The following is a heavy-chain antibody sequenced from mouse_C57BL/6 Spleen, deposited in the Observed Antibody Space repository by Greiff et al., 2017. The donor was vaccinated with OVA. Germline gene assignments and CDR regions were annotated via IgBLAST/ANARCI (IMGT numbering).Heavy chain of an antibody. CDR1: GYAFTNYL. V-gene: IGHV1-54*01. D-gene: IGHD3-2*02. CDR2: INPGSGGT. J-gene: IGHJ3*01. Sequence: QVQLQQSGAELVRPGTSVKVSCKASGYAFTNYLIEWVKQRPGQGLEWIGVINPGSGGTNYNEKFKGKATLTADKSSSTAYMQLSSLTSEDSAVYFCARSGTAQAAFAYWGQGTLATVSA. CDR3: ARSGTAQAAFAY.